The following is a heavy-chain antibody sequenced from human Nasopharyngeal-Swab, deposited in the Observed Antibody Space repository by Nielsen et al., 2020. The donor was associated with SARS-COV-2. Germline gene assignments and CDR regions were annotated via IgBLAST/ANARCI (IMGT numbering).Heavy chain of an antibody. V-gene: IGHV1-3*01. CDR3: ATTGSYKFDY. CDR1: GFTFTSYA. CDR2: INAGNGNT. J-gene: IGHJ4*02. Sequence: GESLKISCSASGFTFTSYAMHWVRQAPGQRLEWMGWINAGNGNTKYSQKFQGRVTITRDTSASTAYMELSSLRSEDTAVYYCATTGSYKFDYWGQGTLVTVSS. D-gene: IGHD1-26*01.